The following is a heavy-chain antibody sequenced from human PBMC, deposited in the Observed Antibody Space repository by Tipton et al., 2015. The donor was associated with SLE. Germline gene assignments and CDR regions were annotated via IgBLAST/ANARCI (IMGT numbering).Heavy chain of an antibody. J-gene: IGHJ4*02. D-gene: IGHD2-2*01. Sequence: QVQLVQSGAEVKKPGASVKVSCKASGYTFTSYGISWVRQAPGQGLEWMGWISAYNGNTNYAQKLQGRVTMTTDTSTSTAYMERRSLRSDDTAVYYWARDEWDSFIVVVPAAPFDYRGQGTLVTVSS. V-gene: IGHV1-18*01. CDR3: ARDEWDSFIVVVPAAPFDY. CDR1: GYTFTSYG. CDR2: ISAYNGNT.